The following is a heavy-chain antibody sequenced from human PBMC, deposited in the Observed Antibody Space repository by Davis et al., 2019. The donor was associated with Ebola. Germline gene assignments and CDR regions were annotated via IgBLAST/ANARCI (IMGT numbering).Heavy chain of an antibody. J-gene: IGHJ4*02. CDR1: GDSVSSNSAA. V-gene: IGHV6-1*01. D-gene: IGHD2-2*01. CDR2: TYYRSKWYN. Sequence: HSQTLSLTCDISGDSVSSNSAAWNWIRQSPSRGLEWMGRTYYRSKWYNDYAVSVKSRITINQDTSKNQFSLQLNSVTPEDTAVYYCAKGYCSSTSCYPTSFWGQGTLVTVSS. CDR3: AKGYCSSTSCYPTSF.